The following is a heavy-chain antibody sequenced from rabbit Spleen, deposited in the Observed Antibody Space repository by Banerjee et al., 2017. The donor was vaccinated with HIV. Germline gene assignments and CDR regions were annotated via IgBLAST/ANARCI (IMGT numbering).Heavy chain of an antibody. V-gene: IGHV1S7*01. Sequence: QLKESGGGLVQPGGSLKLSCKASGFDFSSYYMSWVRQAPGKGLEWIGYIDPVFHITTYANWVNGRFSISRENTQNTVYLQLNSLTAADTATYFCARDSDGFSRRYYFDLWGQGTLVTVS. D-gene: IGHD7-1*01. CDR3: ARDSDGFSRRYYFDL. J-gene: IGHJ4*01. CDR2: IDPVFHIT. CDR1: GFDFSSYY.